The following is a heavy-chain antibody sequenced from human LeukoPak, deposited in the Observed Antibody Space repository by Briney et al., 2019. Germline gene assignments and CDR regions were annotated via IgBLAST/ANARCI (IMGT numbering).Heavy chain of an antibody. D-gene: IGHD2-2*03. V-gene: IGHV3-23*01. CDR2: ISGIGDST. Sequence: GGSLRLSCAASGFSFSSYAMSWVRQAPGKGLEWVSTISGIGDSTYYTDSVKGRFTISRDHSKNTLYLQMNSLRVEDTAVYYCANWIEIYYWGQGTLVTVSS. CDR3: ANWIEIYY. CDR1: GFSFSSYA. J-gene: IGHJ4*02.